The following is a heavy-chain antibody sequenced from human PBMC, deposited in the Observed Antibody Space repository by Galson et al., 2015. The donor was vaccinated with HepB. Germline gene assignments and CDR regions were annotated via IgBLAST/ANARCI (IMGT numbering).Heavy chain of an antibody. D-gene: IGHD1-26*01. J-gene: IGHJ6*02. CDR3: ARRMGATKVPRNYYYYYGMDI. CDR1: GYTFTSYG. V-gene: IGHV1-18*04. Sequence: SVKVSCKASGYTFTSYGISWVRQAPGQGLEWMGWISAYNGNTNYAQKLQGRVTMTTDTSTSTAYMELRSLRSDDTAVYYCARRMGATKVPRNYYYYYGMDIWGQGTTVTVSS. CDR2: ISAYNGNT.